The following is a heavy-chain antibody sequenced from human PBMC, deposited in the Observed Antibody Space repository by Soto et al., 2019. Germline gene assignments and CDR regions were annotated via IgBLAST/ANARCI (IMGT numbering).Heavy chain of an antibody. D-gene: IGHD2-2*01. V-gene: IGHV1-69*01. CDR1: GGTFGSYA. CDR2: IIPILNSP. Sequence: QVHLVQSGAEVKKPGSSVKVSCKASGGTFGSYAITWVRRAPGQGLEWLGGIIPILNSPAYAQKFKARVVITADEVTNTAYMELNSLRFDDTAAYHCAREAPYCTSATCPKVYDMDVWGQGTTVTVAS. CDR3: AREAPYCTSATCPKVYDMDV. J-gene: IGHJ6*02.